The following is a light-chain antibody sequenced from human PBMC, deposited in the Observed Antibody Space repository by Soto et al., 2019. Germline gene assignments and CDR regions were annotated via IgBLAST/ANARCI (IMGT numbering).Light chain of an antibody. CDR3: QVWDSSSHHYV. CDR1: NIGSKS. J-gene: IGLJ1*01. Sequence: SPAPAVLVAPEQTPWITCGGNNIGSKSVHWYQQKPGQAPVLVVYDDSDRPSGIPERFSGSNSGNTATLTISRVEAGDEADYYCQVWDSSSHHYVFGTGTTVTV. CDR2: DDS. V-gene: IGLV3-21*02.